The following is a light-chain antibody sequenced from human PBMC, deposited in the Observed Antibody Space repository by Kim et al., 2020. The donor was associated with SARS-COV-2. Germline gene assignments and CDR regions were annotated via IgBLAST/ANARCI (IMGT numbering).Light chain of an antibody. CDR2: LEGSGSY. CDR1: SGHSSYI. V-gene: IGLV4-60*03. CDR3: ETWDSNTRV. Sequence: SSVKLTCTLGSGHSSYIIAWHQQQPGKAPRYLMKLEGSGSYNKGSGVPDRFSGSSSGADHYLTISNLQSEDEADYYCETWDSNTRVFGGGTQLTVL. J-gene: IGLJ3*02.